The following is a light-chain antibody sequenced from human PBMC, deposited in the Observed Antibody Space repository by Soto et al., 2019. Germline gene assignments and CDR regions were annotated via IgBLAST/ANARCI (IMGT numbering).Light chain of an antibody. CDR1: QSISRR. CDR3: QQYDSFPMT. J-gene: IGKJ5*01. CDR2: DAS. Sequence: EIEMPQSPSTLSASAGDRVTLTCRASQSISRRLAWYQQKPGQAPKLLIYDASSLESGIPSRFSGSGSGTEFTLTISSLQPEDFAVYYCQQYDSFPMTFGQGTQLEIK. V-gene: IGKV1-5*01.